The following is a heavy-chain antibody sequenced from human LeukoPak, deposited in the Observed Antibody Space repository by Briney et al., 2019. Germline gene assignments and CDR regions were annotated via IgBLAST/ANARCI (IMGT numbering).Heavy chain of an antibody. CDR3: ARPYSITWYEWFDP. J-gene: IGHJ5*02. CDR2: IDPKSGDT. D-gene: IGHD6-13*01. V-gene: IGHV1-2*02. Sequence: GSVKVSCKASGYTFTDSFIHWVRQAPGQGLEWMGWIDPKSGDTNYAQNFQGRVTMTTDTSISTGFMELSSLRSDDTAVYFCARPYSITWYEWFDPWGQGTLVTVSS. CDR1: GYTFTDSF.